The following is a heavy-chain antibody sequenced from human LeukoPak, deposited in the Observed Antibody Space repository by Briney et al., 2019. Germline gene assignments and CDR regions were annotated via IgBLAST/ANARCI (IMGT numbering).Heavy chain of an antibody. Sequence: GGSLRLSCAASGFTFSSYAMSWVRQAPGKGLEWVSAISGSGGSTYYADSVKGRFTISRDNSKNTLYLQMNSLRAEDTAVYYCAKRIVVVITGGGNFDYWGQRTLVTVSS. J-gene: IGHJ4*02. V-gene: IGHV3-23*01. CDR3: AKRIVVVITGGGNFDY. CDR2: ISGSGGST. D-gene: IGHD3-22*01. CDR1: GFTFSSYA.